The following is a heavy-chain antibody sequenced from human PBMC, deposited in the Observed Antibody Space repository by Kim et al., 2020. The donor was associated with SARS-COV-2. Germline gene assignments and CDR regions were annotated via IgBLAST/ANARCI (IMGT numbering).Heavy chain of an antibody. CDR2: INPSGGST. D-gene: IGHD6-13*01. CDR1: GYTFTSYY. J-gene: IGHJ4*02. V-gene: IGHV1-46*01. CDR3: ARDRGSIAAAATGMDY. Sequence: ASVKVSCKASGYTFTSYYMHWVRQAPGQGLEWMGIINPSGGSTSYAQKFQGRVTMTRDTSTSTVYMELSSLRSEDTAVYYCARDRGSIAAAATGMDYWGQGTLVTVSS.